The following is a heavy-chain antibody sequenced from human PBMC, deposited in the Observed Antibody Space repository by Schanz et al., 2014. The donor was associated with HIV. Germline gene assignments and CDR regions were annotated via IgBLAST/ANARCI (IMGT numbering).Heavy chain of an antibody. J-gene: IGHJ4*02. D-gene: IGHD2-15*01. Sequence: QVQLVESGGGVVQPGRSLRLSCAASGFTFRSYGMHWVRQAPGKGLEWVAVISYDGSNKYYADSVKGRFTISRDNAKKSLYLQMNSLTVEDTAIYYCARDCLGGCPADYWGQGTLVTVSS. CDR2: ISYDGSNK. CDR3: ARDCLGGCPADY. CDR1: GFTFRSYG. V-gene: IGHV3-30*03.